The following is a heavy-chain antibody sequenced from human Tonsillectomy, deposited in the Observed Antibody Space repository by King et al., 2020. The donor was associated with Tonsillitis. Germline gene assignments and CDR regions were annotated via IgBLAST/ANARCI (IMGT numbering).Heavy chain of an antibody. CDR2: ISGYNGDT. CDR1: GYTFSIQG. J-gene: IGHJ4*02. CDR3: TRSSATEPASYFEN. V-gene: IGHV1-18*01. D-gene: IGHD2-15*01. Sequence: QLVQSGTEMKKPGASVKVSCRASGYTFSIQGMTWVRQAPGQGLEWMGWISGYNGDTKYAQRLQGRVTMTTDTSTSTAYLELRNLRSDDTAVYFCTRSSATEPASYFENWGQGTLVTVSS.